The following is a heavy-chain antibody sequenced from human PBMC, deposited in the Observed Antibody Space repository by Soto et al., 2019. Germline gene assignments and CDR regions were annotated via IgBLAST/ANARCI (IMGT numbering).Heavy chain of an antibody. V-gene: IGHV1-18*01. J-gene: IGHJ5*02. D-gene: IGHD3-10*01. CDR2: ISAYNGNT. Sequence: ASVKVSCKASGYTFTNYGISWVRQAPGQGLERMGWISAYNGNTKYAQKLQGRVTMTTDTSTSTANMELRSLRSDDTAVFYCARGVGSGSYYNQYNWFDPWGQGTLVTVSS. CDR1: GYTFTNYG. CDR3: ARGVGSGSYYNQYNWFDP.